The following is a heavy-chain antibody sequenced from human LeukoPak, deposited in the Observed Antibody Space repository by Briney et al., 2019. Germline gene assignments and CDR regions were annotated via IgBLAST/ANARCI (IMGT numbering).Heavy chain of an antibody. V-gene: IGHV3-30*18. Sequence: GGSLRLSCAASGFTFSSYGMHWVRQAPGKGLEWVAVISYEGSNKYYADSVKGRFTISRDNSKNTLYLQMNSLRAEDTAVYYCAKDRARYCSGGSCYAYYFDYWGQGTLVTVSS. J-gene: IGHJ4*02. CDR1: GFTFSSYG. CDR3: AKDRARYCSGGSCYAYYFDY. CDR2: ISYEGSNK. D-gene: IGHD2-15*01.